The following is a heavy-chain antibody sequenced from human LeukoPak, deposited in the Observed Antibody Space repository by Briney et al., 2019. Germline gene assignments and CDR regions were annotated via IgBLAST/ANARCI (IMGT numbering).Heavy chain of an antibody. V-gene: IGHV4-39*06. CDR1: GGSVSSSSYY. J-gene: IGHJ3*02. CDR2: IYYSGST. Sequence: SETLSLTCSVSGGSVSSSSYYWGWIRQPPGKGLEWIGSIYYSGSTYYNPSLKSRVTISVDTSKNQFPLKLRSVTAADTAVYYWARGYSSSWYPPDIWGQGTMLTVSS. CDR3: ARGYSSSWYPPDI. D-gene: IGHD6-13*01.